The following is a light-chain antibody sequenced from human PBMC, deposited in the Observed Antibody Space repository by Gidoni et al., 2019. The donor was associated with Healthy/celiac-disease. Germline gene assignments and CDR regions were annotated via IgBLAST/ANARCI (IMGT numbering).Light chain of an antibody. CDR2: WAS. J-gene: IGKJ3*01. Sequence: DIVMTQSPDSLAVSLGERATINCKSSQSVLYSSNNKNYLAWYQQKPGQPPTLLIYWASTRESGVPDRFSGSGSGTDFTLTISSLQAEDVAVYYCQQYYSTWVTFGPXTKVDIK. CDR3: QQYYSTWVT. V-gene: IGKV4-1*01. CDR1: QSVLYSSNNKNY.